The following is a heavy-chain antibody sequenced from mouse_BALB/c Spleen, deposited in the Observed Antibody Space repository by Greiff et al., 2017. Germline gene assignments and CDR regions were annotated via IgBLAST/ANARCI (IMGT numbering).Heavy chain of an antibody. CDR3: ARDPYYYGSRAWYFDV. J-gene: IGHJ1*01. Sequence: EVMLLESGGGLVKPGGSLKLSCAASGFTFSDYYMYWVRQTPEKRLEWVATISDGGSYTYYPDSVKGRFTISRDNAKNNLYLQMSSLKSEDTAMYYCARDPYYYGSRAWYFDVWGAGTTVTVSS. V-gene: IGHV5-4*02. CDR1: GFTFSDYY. D-gene: IGHD1-1*01. CDR2: ISDGGSYT.